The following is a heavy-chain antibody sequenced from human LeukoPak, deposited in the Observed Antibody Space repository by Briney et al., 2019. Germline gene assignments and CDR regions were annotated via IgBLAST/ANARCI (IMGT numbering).Heavy chain of an antibody. V-gene: IGHV3-48*01. CDR1: GFTLSNYS. CDR2: ISGSGFTI. Sequence: AGGSLRLSCAVSGFTLSNYSMNWVRQAPGKGLEWISYISGSGFTIHYADSVKGRFTISRDNAKNSLYLQMNSLRAEDTAVYYCAKEKGSWYHTVDYWGQGTLVTVSS. D-gene: IGHD6-13*01. J-gene: IGHJ4*02. CDR3: AKEKGSWYHTVDY.